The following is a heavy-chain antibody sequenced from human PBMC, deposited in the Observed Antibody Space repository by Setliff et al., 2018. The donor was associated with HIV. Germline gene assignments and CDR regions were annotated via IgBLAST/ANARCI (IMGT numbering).Heavy chain of an antibody. D-gene: IGHD4-17*01. CDR2: IYSTGST. V-gene: IGHV4-59*11. Sequence: TLSLPCTVSGPSINIHYWSWIRQSPGKAFEWIGYIYSTGSTNYNPSLQSRVTISMVASRNQFSLKVTSVTAADTAVYYRAKGAGFYGDYTFDHWGQGRQVTVSS. CDR3: AKGAGFYGDYTFDH. CDR1: GPSINIHY. J-gene: IGHJ4*02.